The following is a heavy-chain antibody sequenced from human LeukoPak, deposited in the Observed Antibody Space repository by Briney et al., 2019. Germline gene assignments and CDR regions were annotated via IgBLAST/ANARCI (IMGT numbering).Heavy chain of an antibody. CDR3: ARDQAFDWFYYYYGMDV. CDR1: GFTFSNYA. CDR2: IGSSVNST. V-gene: IGHV3-23*01. Sequence: GGSLRLSCAASGFTFSNYALSWVRQAPGKGLEWVSSIGSSVNSTHYADSVKGRFTISRDNSKNTLYLLMKSLRAEDTAVYCARDQAFDWFYYYYGMDVWGLGTTVIVSS. J-gene: IGHJ6*02. D-gene: IGHD3-9*01.